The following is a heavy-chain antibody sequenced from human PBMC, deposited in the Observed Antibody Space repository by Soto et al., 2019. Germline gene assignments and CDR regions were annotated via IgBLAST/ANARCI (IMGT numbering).Heavy chain of an antibody. CDR3: ARGPYYDSSGPPSY. J-gene: IGHJ4*02. Sequence: ASVKVSCKSSGYTFTSYDINCVRQATGQGLEWMGWMNPNSGNTGYAQKFQGRVTMTRNTSISTAYMELSSLRSEDTAVYYCARGPYYDSSGPPSYWGQGTLVTVSS. CDR1: GYTFTSYD. V-gene: IGHV1-8*01. D-gene: IGHD3-22*01. CDR2: MNPNSGNT.